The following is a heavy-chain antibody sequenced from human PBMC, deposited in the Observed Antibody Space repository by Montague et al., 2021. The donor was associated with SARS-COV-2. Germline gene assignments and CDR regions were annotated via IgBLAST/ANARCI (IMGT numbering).Heavy chain of an antibody. D-gene: IGHD4-11*01. V-gene: IGHV4-34*01. CDR3: ARWDPQTLTVISLRGKSANDY. CDR2: INDRGVTNY. CDR1: GESFSGFF. Sequence: SETRSLTCAVYGESFSGFFWSWIRQPPGKGLEWIAEINDRGVTNYNYNPSLGSRVTISADTSKNQFSLKLRSVTAADTAVYYCARWDPQTLTVISLRGKSANDYWGQGTLVTVPS. J-gene: IGHJ4*02.